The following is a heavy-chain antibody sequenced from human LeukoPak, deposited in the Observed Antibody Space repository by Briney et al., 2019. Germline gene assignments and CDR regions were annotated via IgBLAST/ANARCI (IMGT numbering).Heavy chain of an antibody. V-gene: IGHV3-11*01. CDR1: GFTFSDYY. CDR2: ISSSGSTI. Sequence: GGSLRLSCAASGFTFSDYYMSWIRQAPGKGLEWVSYISSSGSTIYYADSVKGRFTISRDNAKNSLYLQMNSLRAEDTAVYYCARDDHLPQYYYYGMDVWGQGTTVTVSS. CDR3: ARDDHLPQYYYYGMDV. J-gene: IGHJ6*02.